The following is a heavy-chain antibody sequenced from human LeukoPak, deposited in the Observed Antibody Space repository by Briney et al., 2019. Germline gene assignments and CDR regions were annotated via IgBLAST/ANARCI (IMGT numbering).Heavy chain of an antibody. CDR2: IGGSGYST. J-gene: IGHJ4*02. D-gene: IGHD3-10*01. V-gene: IGHV3-23*01. CDR1: GLTFSSYA. Sequence: GGSLRLSCAASGLTFSSYAMSWVRQAPGKGLEWVSAIGGSGYSTYYVDSVKGRFTISRDNSKNTLYLQMNSLRAEDTAVYYCAKSRGSERGSFDYWGQGTLVTVSS. CDR3: AKSRGSERGSFDY.